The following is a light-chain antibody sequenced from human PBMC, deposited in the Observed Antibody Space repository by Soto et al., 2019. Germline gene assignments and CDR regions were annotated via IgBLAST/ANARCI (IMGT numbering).Light chain of an antibody. J-gene: IGKJ4*01. CDR2: DAS. CDR3: QQRSDWPST. V-gene: IGKV3-11*01. CDR1: QSVSRY. Sequence: EIVLTQSPATLSLSPGEIATLSCRASQSVSRYLAWYQQKPGQAPRLLIYDASNRATGIPARFSVSGSGTDFTLTISSLEPEDFAVYYCQQRSDWPSTFGGGTKVQSK.